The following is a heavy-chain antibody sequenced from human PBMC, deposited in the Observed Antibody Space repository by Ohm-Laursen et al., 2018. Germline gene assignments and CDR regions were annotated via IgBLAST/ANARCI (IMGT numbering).Heavy chain of an antibody. CDR1: GFPLRDYD. V-gene: IGHV3-23*01. D-gene: IGHD4-23*01. Sequence: SLRLSCAAYGFPLRDYDMSWVRQAPGKGLEWVSIISGSDGSTYSADSEQGRFTISRDNSKNTLYLQMNSLRVEDTAVYYCEKRLGNPGAFDIWGQGTMVTVSS. J-gene: IGHJ3*02. CDR3: EKRLGNPGAFDI. CDR2: ISGSDGST.